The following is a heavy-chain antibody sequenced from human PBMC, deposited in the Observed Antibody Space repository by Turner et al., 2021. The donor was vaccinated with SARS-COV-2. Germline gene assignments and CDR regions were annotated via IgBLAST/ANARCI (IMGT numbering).Heavy chain of an antibody. V-gene: IGHV1-69*01. Sequence: QVQLVQSGAEVKTPGSSVKVSCKASGGTFSTYAITWVRQAPGQGLEWMGGIIPIFGTANYAQKFQGRVTITADESTSTAYMELSSLRSEDTAVYYCARVGVGGSSWPKDFDYWGQGTLVTVSS. CDR1: GGTFSTYA. J-gene: IGHJ4*02. CDR3: ARVGVGGSSWPKDFDY. D-gene: IGHD6-13*01. CDR2: IIPIFGTA.